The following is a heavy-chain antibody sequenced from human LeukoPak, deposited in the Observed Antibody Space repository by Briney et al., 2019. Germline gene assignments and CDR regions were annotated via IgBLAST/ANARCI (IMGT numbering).Heavy chain of an antibody. CDR3: ARPVWSYTYYGMDV. CDR1: GFTFSSYG. V-gene: IGHV3-23*01. D-gene: IGHD3-3*01. J-gene: IGHJ6*02. Sequence: GGSLRLSCAASGFTFSSYGMTWVRQAPGQGLEWVSTISGSGGSTYYVDSVVGRFAISRDNSRNTLFLQMNSLRAEDTAVYYCARPVWSYTYYGMDVGGQGTTVTVSS. CDR2: ISGSGGST.